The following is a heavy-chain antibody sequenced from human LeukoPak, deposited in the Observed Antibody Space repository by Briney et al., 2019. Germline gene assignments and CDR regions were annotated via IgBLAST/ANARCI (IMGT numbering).Heavy chain of an antibody. D-gene: IGHD1-1*01. CDR2: ISGSGSNT. Sequence: GGSLRLSCAASGFTFSNYAMTWVRQAPGKGLEWVSVISGSGSNTDYAEPVKGRFTISRDNSRNTLYLQMNSLRAEDAVVYYCAKSETGSIPYFNYWGQGTLVTVSS. CDR3: AKSETGSIPYFNY. V-gene: IGHV3-23*01. CDR1: GFTFSNYA. J-gene: IGHJ4*02.